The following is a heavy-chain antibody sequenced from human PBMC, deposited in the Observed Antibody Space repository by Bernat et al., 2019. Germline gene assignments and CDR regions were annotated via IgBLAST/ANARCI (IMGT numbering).Heavy chain of an antibody. CDR1: GYTFTSYS. CDR2: INAGNGNT. V-gene: IGHV1-3*01. CDR3: VREDYYGSGSYYPHYYYYGMDV. J-gene: IGHJ6*02. D-gene: IGHD3-10*01. Sequence: QVQLVQSGAEVKKPGASVKVSCKASGYTFTSYSMHWVRQAPGQRLEWMGWINAGNGNTKYSQKFQGRVTITRDTSASTAYMELSSLRSEDTAVYYCVREDYYGSGSYYPHYYYYGMDVWGQGTTVTVSS.